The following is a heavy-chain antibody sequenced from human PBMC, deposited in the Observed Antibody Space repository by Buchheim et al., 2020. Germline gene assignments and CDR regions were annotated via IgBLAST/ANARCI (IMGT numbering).Heavy chain of an antibody. CDR1: GYYFTSYW. CDR3: ARVRRDILTGYLQTFDI. D-gene: IGHD3-9*01. Sequence: EVQLVQSGAEVKKPGESLKISCKASGYYFTSYWIGWVRQMSGKGLEWMGIISPGDSDTSYSPSFQGQVTMSVDQSFSTAYPQWSSLKASDTAMYYCARVRRDILTGYLQTFDIWGQGT. J-gene: IGHJ3*02. CDR2: ISPGDSDT. V-gene: IGHV5-51*01.